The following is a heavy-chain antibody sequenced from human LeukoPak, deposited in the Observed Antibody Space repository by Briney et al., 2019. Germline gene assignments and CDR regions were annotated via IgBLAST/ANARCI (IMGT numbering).Heavy chain of an antibody. CDR2: IHYSGST. V-gene: IGHV4-61*10. D-gene: IGHD3-10*01. CDR3: ARLVWLGESPGSWFDS. CDR1: GGSISSSSYY. Sequence: PSETLSLTCTVSGGSISSSSYYWSWIRQPAGKGLEWIGYIHYSGSTNYNPSLKSRVTISPDTSKNQLFLKLNSVTAADTAVYYCARLVWLGESPGSWFDSWGQGTLVTVSS. J-gene: IGHJ5*01.